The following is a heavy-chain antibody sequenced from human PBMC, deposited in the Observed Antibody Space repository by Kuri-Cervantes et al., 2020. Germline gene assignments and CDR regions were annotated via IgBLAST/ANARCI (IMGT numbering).Heavy chain of an antibody. V-gene: IGHV1-18*01. J-gene: IGHJ4*02. Sequence: ASVKVSCKASGYTFTSYGISWVRQAPGQGLEWMGWISAYNGDTNYAQKLQGRVTMTTDTSTSTAYMELRSPRSDDTAVYYCARDPLPRTVTTLDLGYWGQGTLVTVSS. CDR1: GYTFTSYG. D-gene: IGHD4-17*01. CDR3: ARDPLPRTVTTLDLGY. CDR2: ISAYNGDT.